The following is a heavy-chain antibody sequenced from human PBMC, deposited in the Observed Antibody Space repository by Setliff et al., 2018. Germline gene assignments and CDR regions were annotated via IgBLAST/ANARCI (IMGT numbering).Heavy chain of an antibody. J-gene: IGHJ4*02. Sequence: SETLSLTCTVSGASVRSGPYYWSWIRQPPGKGLEWIGFISYIGNTNYNPSLKSRITISRDTSKNQVSLKLNSVTATDTAVYYCARDLGHGGDSDYWGQGILVTVSS. D-gene: IGHD2-21*02. CDR1: GASVRSGPYY. CDR3: ARDLGHGGDSDY. V-gene: IGHV4-61*01. CDR2: ISYIGNT.